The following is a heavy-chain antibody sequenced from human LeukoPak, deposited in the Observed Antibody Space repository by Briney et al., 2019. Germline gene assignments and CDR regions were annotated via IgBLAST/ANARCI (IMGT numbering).Heavy chain of an antibody. CDR1: GYTFTSYA. CDR2: INAGNGNT. D-gene: IGHD5-12*01. Sequence: ASVKVSCTASGYTFTSYAMHWVRQAPRQRLEWMGWINAGNGNTKYSQQFQGRVTITRDTSASTAYMELSSLRSEDTAVYYCARGSSYDGDYWGQGTLVTVSS. CDR3: ARGSSYDGDY. V-gene: IGHV1-3*01. J-gene: IGHJ4*02.